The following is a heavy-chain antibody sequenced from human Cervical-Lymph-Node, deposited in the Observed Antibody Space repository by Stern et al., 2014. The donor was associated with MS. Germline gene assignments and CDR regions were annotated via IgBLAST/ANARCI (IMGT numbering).Heavy chain of an antibody. CDR1: GFTFSSYS. V-gene: IGHV3-21*01. D-gene: IGHD6-19*01. CDR2: ISSSSSYI. CDR3: ARAGKQWLAFDY. J-gene: IGHJ4*02. Sequence: EVQLLESGGGLVKPGGSLRLSCAASGFTFSSYSMNWVRQAPGKGLEWVSSISSSSSYIYYADSVKGRFTISRDNAKNSLYLQMNSLRAEDTAVYYCARAGKQWLAFDYWGQGTLVTVSS.